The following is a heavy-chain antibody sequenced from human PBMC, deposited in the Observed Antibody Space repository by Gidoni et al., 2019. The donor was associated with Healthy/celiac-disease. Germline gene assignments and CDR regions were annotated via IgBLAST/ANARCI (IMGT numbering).Heavy chain of an antibody. D-gene: IGHD2-8*01. V-gene: IGHV3-66*01. CDR1: GFTVSSNY. J-gene: IGHJ4*02. CDR2: IYSGGST. Sequence: EVQLVESGGGLVQPGGSLRLSCAASGFTVSSNYMSWVRQAPGKGRAWVSVIYSGGSTYYADAVKGRFTISRDNSKNTLYLQMNSLRAEDTAVYYCALMVEPLDYWGQGTLVTVSS. CDR3: ALMVEPLDY.